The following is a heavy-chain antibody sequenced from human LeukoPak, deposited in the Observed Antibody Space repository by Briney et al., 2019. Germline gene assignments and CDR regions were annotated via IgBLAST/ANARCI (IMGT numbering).Heavy chain of an antibody. Sequence: GGSLRLSCAASGFTFSSYWMSWVRQAPGKGLEWVANIKQDGSEKYYVDSVKGRFTISRDNAKNSLYLQMNSLRAEDTAVYYCARETATEEYYYYYGMDVWGQGTTVTVSS. J-gene: IGHJ6*02. D-gene: IGHD6-25*01. CDR3: ARETATEEYYYYYGMDV. CDR2: IKQDGSEK. CDR1: GFTFSSYW. V-gene: IGHV3-7*03.